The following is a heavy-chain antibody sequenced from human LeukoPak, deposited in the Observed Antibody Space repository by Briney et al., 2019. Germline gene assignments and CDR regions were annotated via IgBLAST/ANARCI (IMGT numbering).Heavy chain of an antibody. Sequence: SETLSLTCTVSGGSISSYYWSWIRQPAGKGLEWIGRIYTSGSTNYNPSLKSRVTMSVDTSKNQFSLKLSSVTAADTAVYYCAREWRRIAVAGTVYYYGMDVWGQGTTVTVSS. CDR1: GGSISSYY. D-gene: IGHD6-19*01. CDR3: AREWRRIAVAGTVYYYGMDV. CDR2: IYTSGST. J-gene: IGHJ6*02. V-gene: IGHV4-4*07.